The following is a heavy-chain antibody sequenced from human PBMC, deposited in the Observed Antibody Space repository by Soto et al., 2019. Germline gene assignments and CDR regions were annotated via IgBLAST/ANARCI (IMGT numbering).Heavy chain of an antibody. D-gene: IGHD5-18*01. CDR1: GFTFSSYG. V-gene: IGHV3-33*01. Sequence: QVQLVESGGGVVQPGRSLRLSCAASGFTFSSYGMHWVRQAPGKGLEWVAVIWYDGSNKYYADSVKGRFTISRDNSKNTLYLQMNSLRAEDTAVYYCARTTVYTAMAIWYYGMDVWGQGTTVTVSS. CDR2: IWYDGSNK. J-gene: IGHJ6*02. CDR3: ARTTVYTAMAIWYYGMDV.